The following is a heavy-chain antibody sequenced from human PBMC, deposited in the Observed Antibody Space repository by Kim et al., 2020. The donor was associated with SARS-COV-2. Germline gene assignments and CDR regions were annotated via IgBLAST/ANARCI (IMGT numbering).Heavy chain of an antibody. CDR1: GFTFSSYA. J-gene: IGHJ4*02. CDR3: ARNEGFMVRGVGIGY. V-gene: IGHV3-23*01. D-gene: IGHD3-10*01. Sequence: GGSLRLSCAASGFTFSSYAMSWVRQAPGKGLEWVSAISGSGGSTYYADSVKGRFTISRDNSKNTLYLQMNSLRAEDTAVYYCARNEGFMVRGVGIGYWGQGTLVTVSS. CDR2: ISGSGGST.